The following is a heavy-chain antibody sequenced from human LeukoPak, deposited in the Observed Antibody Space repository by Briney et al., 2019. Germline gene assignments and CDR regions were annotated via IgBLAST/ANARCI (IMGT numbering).Heavy chain of an antibody. CDR3: ARTRLLWFGELSDAFDI. D-gene: IGHD3-10*01. CDR2: IKQDGSEK. V-gene: IGHV3-7*01. J-gene: IGHJ3*02. CDR1: GFTFSSYW. Sequence: GGSLRLSCAASGFTFSSYWMSWVRQAPGKGLEWVANIKQDGSEKYYVDSVKGRFTISRDNAKNSLYLQMNSLRAEDTAVYYCARTRLLWFGELSDAFDIWGQGTMVTVSS.